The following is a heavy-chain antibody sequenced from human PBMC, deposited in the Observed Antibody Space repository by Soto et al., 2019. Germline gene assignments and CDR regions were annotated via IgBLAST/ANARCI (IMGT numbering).Heavy chain of an antibody. D-gene: IGHD2-21*01. V-gene: IGHV3-23*01. CDR2: ISGSGGST. Sequence: GALRLSCAASGFTFSSYAMSWVRQAPGKGLEWVSAISGSGGSTYYADSVKGRFTISRDNSKNTLYLQMNSLRAEDTAVYYCAKVWQNGPYYYYGMDVWGQGTTVTVSS. CDR1: GFTFSSYA. J-gene: IGHJ6*02. CDR3: AKVWQNGPYYYYGMDV.